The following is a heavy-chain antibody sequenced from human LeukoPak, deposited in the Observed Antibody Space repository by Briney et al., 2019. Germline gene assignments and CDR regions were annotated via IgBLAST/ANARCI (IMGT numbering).Heavy chain of an antibody. J-gene: IGHJ3*02. CDR1: GFTFISYG. Sequence: GGSLRLSCAASGFTFISYGMHWVRQAPGKGLEWVAVISYDGSNKYYADSVKGRFTISRDNSKNTLYLQVNSLRAEDTAVYYCHRRAFDIWGQGTMVTVSS. CDR3: HRRAFDI. V-gene: IGHV3-30*03. CDR2: ISYDGSNK.